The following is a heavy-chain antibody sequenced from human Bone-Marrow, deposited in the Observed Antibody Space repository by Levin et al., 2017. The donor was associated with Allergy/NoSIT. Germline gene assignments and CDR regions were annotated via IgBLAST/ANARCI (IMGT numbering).Heavy chain of an antibody. D-gene: IGHD2-15*01. CDR2: ISYDGSNK. V-gene: IGHV3-30-3*01. CDR3: ARGGYCSGGSCRDYYYYGMDV. CDR1: GFTFSSYA. Sequence: GGSLRLSCAASGFTFSSYAMHWVRQAPGKGLEWVAVISYDGSNKYYADSVKGRFTISRDNSKNTLYLQMNSLRAEDTAVYYCARGGYCSGGSCRDYYYYGMDVWGQGTTVTVSS. J-gene: IGHJ6*02.